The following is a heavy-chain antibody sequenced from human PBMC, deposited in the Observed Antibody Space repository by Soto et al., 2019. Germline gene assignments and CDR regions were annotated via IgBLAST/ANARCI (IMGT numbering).Heavy chain of an antibody. Sequence: ASVKVSCKASGYTFTTYGISWVRQAPGQGLEWVGWISPDSGNTNYAQKLQGRVTMTTDTSTTTVYMELRSLRSDDTAVYYCARDLGYKWNYWGAFESWGQGTTVTVSS. V-gene: IGHV1-18*04. CDR3: ARDLGYKWNYWGAFES. CDR2: ISPDSGNT. J-gene: IGHJ6*02. D-gene: IGHD1-20*01. CDR1: GYTFTTYG.